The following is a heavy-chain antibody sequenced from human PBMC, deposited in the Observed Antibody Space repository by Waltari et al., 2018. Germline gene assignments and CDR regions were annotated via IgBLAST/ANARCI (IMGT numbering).Heavy chain of an antibody. V-gene: IGHV4-34*01. D-gene: IGHD6-19*01. CDR2: INQSGRP. J-gene: IGHJ4*02. CDR1: GVSFSNFS. CDR3: ARAPKPVAVNYFDF. Sequence: QVQLQQWGAGLLTPSETLSLTCGVDGVSFSNFSWSWIRQPPGKGLEWIGEINQSGRPNYNPSLKSRVTISIDTSGNRLSLRLNSVAAADSAVYYCARAPKPVAVNYFDFWGQGTPVTVSS.